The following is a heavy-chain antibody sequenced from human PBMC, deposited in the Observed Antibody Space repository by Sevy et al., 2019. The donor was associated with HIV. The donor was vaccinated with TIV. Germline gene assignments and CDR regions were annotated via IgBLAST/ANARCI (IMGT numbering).Heavy chain of an antibody. J-gene: IGHJ4*02. CDR1: GFTVNSNY. CDR2: IHSDDTT. CDR3: ARGKSGYGYALNY. Sequence: GGSLRLSCAASGFTVNSNYMTWVRQAPGKGLEGVSVIHSDDTTYHADSVKDRFTISRDNFKNTLYIHMSSLRARDTAVYYCARGKSGYGYALNYWGQGTLVTVSS. D-gene: IGHD5-18*01. V-gene: IGHV3-66*01.